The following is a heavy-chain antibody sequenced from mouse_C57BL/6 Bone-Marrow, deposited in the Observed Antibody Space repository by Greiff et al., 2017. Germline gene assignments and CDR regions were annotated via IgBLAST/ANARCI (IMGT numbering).Heavy chain of an antibody. CDR3: APTVTAVVATDN. D-gene: IGHD1-1*01. V-gene: IGHV1-64*01. CDR2: IHPNSGST. J-gene: IGHJ2*01. CDR1: GYTFTSYW. Sequence: QVQLQQPGAELVKPGASVQLSCKASGYTFTSYWMHWVKQRPGQGLEWIGMIHPNSGSTNYNEKFTSKATLTVDKSASTDYMKLSNLTSEDYAVYYCAPTVTAVVATDNWGQGTTVTGST.